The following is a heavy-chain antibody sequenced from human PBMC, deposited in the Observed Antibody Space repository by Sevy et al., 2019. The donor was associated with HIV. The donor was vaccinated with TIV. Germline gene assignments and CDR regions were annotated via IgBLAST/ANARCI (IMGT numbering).Heavy chain of an antibody. J-gene: IGHJ3*02. V-gene: IGHV6-1*01. CDR3: PTFPGESVWGSYRDTFDM. D-gene: IGHD3-16*02. Sequence: KQSQTFSLTCAISGDSVSTSSVTWNWIRQSPSRGLDWLGRTFYRSKWYNEFAESVERRISINPDTSENQFYLQLTSVTPDDTAVYYCPTFPGESVWGSYRDTFDMWGQGTMVTVSS. CDR1: GDSVSTSSVT. CDR2: TFYRSKWYN.